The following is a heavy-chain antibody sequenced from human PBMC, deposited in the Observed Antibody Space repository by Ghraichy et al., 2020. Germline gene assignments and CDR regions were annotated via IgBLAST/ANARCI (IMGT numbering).Heavy chain of an antibody. CDR3: ATEVWHKCNY. D-gene: IGHD2-8*01. J-gene: IGHJ4*02. V-gene: IGHV3-48*02. Sequence: GGSLRLSCAASGFIVSDYSMNWVRQAPGKGLEWVAYLSNHQGTSYAGSVLGRFTIFRDSVKNSVHLQMNSQRDDDTAVYYCATEVWHKCNYWGQGTLVTVSS. CDR1: GFIVSDYS. CDR2: LSNHQGT.